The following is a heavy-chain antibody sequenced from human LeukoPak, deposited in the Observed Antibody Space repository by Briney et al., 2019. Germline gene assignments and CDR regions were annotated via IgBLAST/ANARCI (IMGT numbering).Heavy chain of an antibody. CDR2: INHSGST. CDR1: GGSFSGYY. J-gene: IGHJ5*02. CDR3: ARGDCSGGSCYGHTWFDP. Sequence: SETLSLTCGVYGGSFSGYYWTWIRQPPGKGLEGIGEINHSGSTNYNPSLKSRVTISVDASKNQFSLRLSFVTAADTAVYYCARGDCSGGSCYGHTWFDPWGQGTLVTVSS. V-gene: IGHV4-34*01. D-gene: IGHD2-15*01.